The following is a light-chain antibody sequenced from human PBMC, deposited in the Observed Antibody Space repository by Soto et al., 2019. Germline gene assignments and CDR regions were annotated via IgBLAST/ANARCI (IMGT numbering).Light chain of an antibody. Sequence: QSALTQPASVSGSPGQSITISCTGTTSDVGSYDLVSWYQHHPGKAPKLLIYEVSKRPSGVSDRFSGSKSGNTASLTISGLQTEDDADYYCCSFAGSSNLYVFGTETKLTVL. CDR2: EVS. CDR3: CSFAGSSNLYV. V-gene: IGLV2-23*02. CDR1: TSDVGSYDL. J-gene: IGLJ1*01.